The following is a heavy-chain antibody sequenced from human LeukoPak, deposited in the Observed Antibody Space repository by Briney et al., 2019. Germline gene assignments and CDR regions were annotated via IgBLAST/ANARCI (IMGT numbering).Heavy chain of an antibody. V-gene: IGHV3-48*01. CDR2: ITGTSNTK. J-gene: IGHJ3*02. D-gene: IGHD4-11*01. CDR1: GFAFGSSS. CDR3: ARLDDYPGAFDI. Sequence: PGESLRLSCAASGFAFGSSSMSWVRQAPGKGLEWVSYITGTSNTKYYADSVKGRFTISRDNARNSLYLQMNTLRAEDTAVYYCARLDDYPGAFDIWGQGTMVTVSS.